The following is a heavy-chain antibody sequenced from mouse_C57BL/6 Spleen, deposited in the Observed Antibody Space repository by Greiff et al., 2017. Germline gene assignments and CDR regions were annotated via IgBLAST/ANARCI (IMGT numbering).Heavy chain of an antibody. V-gene: IGHV1-82*01. Sequence: QVQLKQSGPELVKPGASVKISCKASGYAFSSSWMNWVKQRPGKGLEWIGRIYPGDGDTNYNGKFKGKATLTADKSSSTAYMQLSSLTSEDSAVYFGAGLIYYDYDGFAYWGQGTLVTVSA. CDR2: IYPGDGDT. CDR3: AGLIYYDYDGFAY. D-gene: IGHD2-4*01. CDR1: GYAFSSSW. J-gene: IGHJ3*01.